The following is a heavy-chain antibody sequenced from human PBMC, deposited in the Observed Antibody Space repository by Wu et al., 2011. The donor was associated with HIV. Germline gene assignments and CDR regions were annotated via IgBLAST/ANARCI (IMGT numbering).Heavy chain of an antibody. Sequence: QVQLVQSGAEVKKPGSSVKVSCKASGGTFSTYAFSWVRQAPGQGPEWMGRVIPILGTTNYAQKFQGRVTITADESTSTTYLELSSLRSEDTAMYYCARDFGGDGDSWGQGTLVTVSS. CDR1: GGTFSTYA. CDR2: VIPILGTT. CDR3: ARDFGGDGDS. V-gene: IGHV1-69*11. J-gene: IGHJ4*02. D-gene: IGHD2-21*01.